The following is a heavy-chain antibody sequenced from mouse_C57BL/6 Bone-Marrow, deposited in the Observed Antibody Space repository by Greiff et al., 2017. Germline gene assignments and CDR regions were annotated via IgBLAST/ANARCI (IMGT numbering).Heavy chain of an antibody. CDR3: TTLWCPWFAY. V-gene: IGHV14-4*01. CDR1: GFNIKDDY. J-gene: IGHJ3*01. CDR2: IDPENGDT. Sequence: VQLQQSGAELVRPGASVKLSCTASGFNIKDDYMHWVKQRPEQGLEWIGWIDPENGDTEYASKFQGKATITADTSSNTAYLQLSSLTSEDTAVYYCTTLWCPWFAYWGQGTLVTVSA. D-gene: IGHD1-1*02.